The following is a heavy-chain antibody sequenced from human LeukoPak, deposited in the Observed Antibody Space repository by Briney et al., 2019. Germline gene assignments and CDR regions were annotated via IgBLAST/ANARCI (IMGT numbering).Heavy chain of an antibody. CDR1: GGSISSGGYY. J-gene: IGHJ5*02. CDR2: IYYSGST. D-gene: IGHD3-10*01. Sequence: SEALSLTCTVSGGSISSGGYYWSWIRQPPGKGLEWIGYIYYSGSTNYNPSLKSRVTISVDTSKNQFSLKLSSVTAADTAVYYCARHKRVNWFDPWGQGTLVTVSS. V-gene: IGHV4-61*08. CDR3: ARHKRVNWFDP.